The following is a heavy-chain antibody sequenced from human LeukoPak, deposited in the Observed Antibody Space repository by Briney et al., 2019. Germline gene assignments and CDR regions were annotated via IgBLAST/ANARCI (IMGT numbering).Heavy chain of an antibody. CDR1: GFTFSNAW. Sequence: GGSLRLSCAASGFTFSNAWMSWVRQAPGKGLEWVSAISGSGGSTYYADSVKGRFTISRDNSKNTLYLQMNSLRAEDTAVYYCAKCTDRTSCWGFIDYWGQGTLVTVSS. D-gene: IGHD2-2*01. CDR3: AKCTDRTSCWGFIDY. V-gene: IGHV3-23*01. CDR2: ISGSGGST. J-gene: IGHJ4*02.